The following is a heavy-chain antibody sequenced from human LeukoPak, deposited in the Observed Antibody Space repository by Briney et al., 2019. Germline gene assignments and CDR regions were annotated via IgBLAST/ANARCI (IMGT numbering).Heavy chain of an antibody. CDR3: AREDAGGTYSFDY. CDR1: GFTFSRYS. Sequence: GGSLRLSCAASGFTFSRYSMNWVRQAPGKGLEWVSSISSSSSYIYYADSVKGRFTISRDNAKNSLYLQMNSLRAEDTAVYYCAREDAGGTYSFDYWGQGTLVTVSS. V-gene: IGHV3-21*01. J-gene: IGHJ4*02. D-gene: IGHD1-26*01. CDR2: ISSSSSYI.